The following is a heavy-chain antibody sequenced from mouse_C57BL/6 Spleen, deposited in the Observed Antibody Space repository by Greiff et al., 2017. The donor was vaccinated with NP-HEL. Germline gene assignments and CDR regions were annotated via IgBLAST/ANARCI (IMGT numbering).Heavy chain of an antibody. J-gene: IGHJ4*01. CDR3: ARGLGHKGYYAMDY. CDR2: IHPNSGST. V-gene: IGHV1-64*01. CDR1: GYTFTSYW. Sequence: QVQLQQPGAELVKPGASVKLSCKASGYTFTSYWMHLVKQRPGQGLEWIGMIHPNSGSTNYNEKFKSKATLTVDKSSSPAYMQLSSLTSEDSAVYYCARGLGHKGYYAMDYWGQGTSVTVSS. D-gene: IGHD4-1*01.